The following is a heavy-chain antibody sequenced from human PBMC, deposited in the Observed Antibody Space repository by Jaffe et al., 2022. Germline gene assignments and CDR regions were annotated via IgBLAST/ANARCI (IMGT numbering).Heavy chain of an antibody. D-gene: IGHD4-17*01. J-gene: IGHJ6*03. CDR1: GYTFTGYY. CDR2: INPNSGDT. CDR3: ARVSRYGSDYDYYYYYYMDV. Sequence: QVQLVQSGAEVKKPGASVKVSCKASGYTFTGYYIHWVRQAPGQGLEWMGWINPNSGDTNAQKFQGRVTMTRDTSISTAYMELSRLRSDDTAVYYCARVSRYGSDYDYYYYYYMDVWGKGTTVTVSS. V-gene: IGHV1-2*02.